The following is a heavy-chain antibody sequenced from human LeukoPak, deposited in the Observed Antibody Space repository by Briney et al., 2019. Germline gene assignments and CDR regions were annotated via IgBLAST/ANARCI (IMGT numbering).Heavy chain of an antibody. J-gene: IGHJ4*02. CDR3: RGYYYESSGFYRDY. D-gene: IGHD3-22*01. Sequence: GGALRLSCVASGLAFSRYGMHWVRQAPGKGLEWVAVILNEGSSKYYADSVKGRFTISRDNSKNTLYLQMNSLRAEDPALYYCRGYYYESSGFYRDYWGQGTRVSVST. CDR2: ILNEGSSK. V-gene: IGHV3-30*03. CDR1: GLAFSRYG.